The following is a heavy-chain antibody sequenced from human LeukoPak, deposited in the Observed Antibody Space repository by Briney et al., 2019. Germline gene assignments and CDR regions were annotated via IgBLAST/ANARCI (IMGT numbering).Heavy chain of an antibody. Sequence: GGSLRLSCAASGFPFGSYVMSWVRQAPGKGLEWIAYINHNAEAIYYPDFVKSRFIISRDNAKKSLFLQMNDLRDEDTAVYYCARDYDWAFDFWGQGTRVTVSS. D-gene: IGHD3-9*01. V-gene: IGHV3-48*02. CDR2: INHNAEAI. CDR3: ARDYDWAFDF. CDR1: GFPFGSYV. J-gene: IGHJ4*02.